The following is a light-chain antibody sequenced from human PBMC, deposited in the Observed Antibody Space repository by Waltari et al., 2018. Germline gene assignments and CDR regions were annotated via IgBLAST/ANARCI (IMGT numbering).Light chain of an antibody. CDR2: DIN. CDR1: SNDVGGYNY. J-gene: IGLJ3*02. V-gene: IGLV2-11*01. CDR3: CSYVGSNTYWV. Sequence: QSALTQPRSVSGSPGQSVTISCTGTSNDVGGYNYVSWYQQHPDKAPKLIIYDINKRPSGLPDRFSGSKSGNTASLTISGLQAEDEADYYCCSYVGSNTYWVFGGGTKLTVL.